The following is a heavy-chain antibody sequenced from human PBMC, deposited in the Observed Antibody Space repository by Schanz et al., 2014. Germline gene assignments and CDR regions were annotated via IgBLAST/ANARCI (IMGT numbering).Heavy chain of an antibody. CDR1: GYTFTSYA. J-gene: IGHJ4*02. D-gene: IGHD3-10*01. Sequence: QVQLVQSGAEVKKPGASVKVSCKASGYTFTSYAMNWVRQAPGQGLEWMGRITPTLGKVDYAQKFQGRVTITADISTSTAYMELISLTSEDTAVYYCARDPQYYYGSGRGYWGQGTLVTVST. CDR2: ITPTLGKV. CDR3: ARDPQYYYGSGRGY. V-gene: IGHV1-69*09.